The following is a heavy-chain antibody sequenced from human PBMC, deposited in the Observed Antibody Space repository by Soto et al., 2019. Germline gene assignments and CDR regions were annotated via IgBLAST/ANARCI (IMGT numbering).Heavy chain of an antibody. D-gene: IGHD3-22*01. V-gene: IGHV1-69*01. CDR1: GGTFSSYA. Sequence: QVPLVQSGAEVKKPGSSVKVSCKASGGTFSSYAISWVRQAPGQGLEWMGGIIPIFGTANYAQKFQGRVTITADESTSTAYMELSSLRSEDTAVYYCARGRGHYYDSSGRSSYWYFDLWGRGTLVTVSS. CDR2: IIPIFGTA. CDR3: ARGRGHYYDSSGRSSYWYFDL. J-gene: IGHJ2*01.